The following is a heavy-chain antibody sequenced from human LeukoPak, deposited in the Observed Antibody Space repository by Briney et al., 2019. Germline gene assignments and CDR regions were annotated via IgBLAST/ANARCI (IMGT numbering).Heavy chain of an antibody. CDR2: ISGSGGST. Sequence: GGSLRLSCAASGFTFSSYAMSWVRQAQGKGLEWVSVISGSGGSTYYADSVKGRFTISRDNSKNTLYLQMNSLRAEDTAVYYCAKGADCGGDCWYFDYWGQGTLVTVSS. CDR1: GFTFSSYA. V-gene: IGHV3-23*01. J-gene: IGHJ4*02. D-gene: IGHD2-21*02. CDR3: AKGADCGGDCWYFDY.